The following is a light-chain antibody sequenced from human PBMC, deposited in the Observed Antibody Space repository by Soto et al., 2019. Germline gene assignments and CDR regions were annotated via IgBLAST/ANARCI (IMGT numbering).Light chain of an antibody. J-gene: IGLJ3*02. CDR1: SSNIGAGYD. CDR3: QSYDRSLSAWV. CDR2: LNN. V-gene: IGLV1-40*01. Sequence: QSALTQPPSVSGAPGQRVTISCTGSSSNIGAGYDVHWYQQLPGTAPKLLIYLNNNRPSGVPDRFSGSKSGTSASLAITGLQAEDEADYYCQSYDRSLSAWVFGGGTKLTVL.